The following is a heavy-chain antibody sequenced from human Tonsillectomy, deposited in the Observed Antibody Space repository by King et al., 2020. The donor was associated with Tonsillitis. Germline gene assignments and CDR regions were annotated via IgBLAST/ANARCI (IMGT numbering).Heavy chain of an antibody. D-gene: IGHD1-14*01. CDR1: GFTFSSYW. J-gene: IGHJ3*02. Sequence: VQLVESGGGLVQPGGSLRLSCAASGFTFSSYWMHWVRQAPGKGLVWVSRIKNEGSSKSYADSVKGRFTISRDSAKNTLYLQMNSRRAEETATYYCARGKGGAPDFFDIWGQGTMVTVS. V-gene: IGHV3-74*01. CDR2: IKNEGSSK. CDR3: ARGKGGAPDFFDI.